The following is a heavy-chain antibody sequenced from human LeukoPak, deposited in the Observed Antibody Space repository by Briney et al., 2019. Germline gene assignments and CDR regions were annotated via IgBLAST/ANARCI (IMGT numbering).Heavy chain of an antibody. D-gene: IGHD5-12*01. J-gene: IGHJ4*02. V-gene: IGHV4-34*01. CDR2: INHSGST. CDR1: GGSFSGYY. Sequence: SETLSLTCAVYGGSFSGYYWSWIRQPPGKGLEWIGEINHSGSTNYNPSLKSRVTISVDTSKKQFSLKLSSVTAADTAVYYCARGPLRREDYWGQGTLVTVSS. CDR3: ARGPLRREDY.